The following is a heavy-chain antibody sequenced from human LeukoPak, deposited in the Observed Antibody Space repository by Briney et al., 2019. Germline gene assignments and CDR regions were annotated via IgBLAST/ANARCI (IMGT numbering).Heavy chain of an antibody. D-gene: IGHD1-26*01. CDR3: ARGGRSYPFFDY. Sequence: GGSLRLSCAASGFTFGLYEMNWVRQAPGKGLEWVSYISNSGTTIYYADSVKGRFTSSRDNTKNSLYLQMNGLRAEDTAVYYCARGGRSYPFFDYWGQGALVTVSS. CDR1: GFTFGLYE. V-gene: IGHV3-48*03. J-gene: IGHJ4*02. CDR2: ISNSGTTI.